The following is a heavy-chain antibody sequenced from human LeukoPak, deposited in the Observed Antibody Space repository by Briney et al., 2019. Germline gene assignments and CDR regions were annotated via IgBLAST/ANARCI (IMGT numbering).Heavy chain of an antibody. V-gene: IGHV4-4*02. CDR3: ARSLPTLKYCSGGSCYSGADAFDI. J-gene: IGHJ3*02. D-gene: IGHD2-15*01. Sequence: SGTLSLTCAVSGGSISSSNWWSWVGRPPRKGLEWIGEIYHSGSTNYNQSLKSRETISVDRDKNQSYLKLRYVNAADTGVYYCARSLPTLKYCSGGSCYSGADAFDIWGQGTMVTVSS. CDR2: IYHSGST. CDR1: GGSISSSNW.